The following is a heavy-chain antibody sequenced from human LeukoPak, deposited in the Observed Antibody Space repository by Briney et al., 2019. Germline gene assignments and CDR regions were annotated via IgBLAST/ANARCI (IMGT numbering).Heavy chain of an antibody. D-gene: IGHD2-15*01. V-gene: IGHV3-15*01. J-gene: IGHJ5*02. Sequence: GGSLRLSCAASGFTFSNAWVSWVRQAPGKGLEWVGRIKSKTDGGTTDYAAPVKGRFTISRDDSKNTLYLQMNSLKTEDTAVYYCARVLCSGGSCYHVNWFDPWGQGTLVTVSS. CDR3: ARVLCSGGSCYHVNWFDP. CDR2: IKSKTDGGTT. CDR1: GFTFSNAW.